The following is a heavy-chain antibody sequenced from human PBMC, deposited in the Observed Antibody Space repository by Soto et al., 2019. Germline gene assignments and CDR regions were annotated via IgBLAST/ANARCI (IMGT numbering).Heavy chain of an antibody. CDR3: ARDSVDFWSGPYGMDV. CDR2: ISSSSSYI. V-gene: IGHV3-21*01. D-gene: IGHD3-3*01. Sequence: GGSLRLSCAASGFTFSSYSMNWVRQAPGKGLEWVSSISSSSSYIYYADSVKGRFTISRDNAKNSLYLQMNSLRAEDTAVYYCARDSVDFWSGPYGMDVWGQGTTVTVSS. J-gene: IGHJ6*02. CDR1: GFTFSSYS.